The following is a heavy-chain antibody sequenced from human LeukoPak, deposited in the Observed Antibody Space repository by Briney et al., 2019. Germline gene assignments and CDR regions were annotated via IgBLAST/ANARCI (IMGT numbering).Heavy chain of an antibody. CDR2: IYTRGST. Sequence: KPSETLSLTCTVSGGSINNYYWSWLRKPAGKGLEWFGRIYTRGSTNYNPSLKSRVTMSVDTSKNQFSLKLSSVTAADTAVYYCARGRYCSADICSGGDAFDIWGQGTMVSVSS. CDR3: ARGRYCSADICSGGDAFDI. V-gene: IGHV4-4*07. CDR1: GGSINNYY. J-gene: IGHJ3*02. D-gene: IGHD2-15*01.